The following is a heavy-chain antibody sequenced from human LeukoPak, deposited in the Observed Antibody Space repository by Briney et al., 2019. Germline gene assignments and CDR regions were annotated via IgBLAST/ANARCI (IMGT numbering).Heavy chain of an antibody. J-gene: IGHJ4*02. CDR3: ARASYGVTRSYFDY. CDR2: ISSSSSYI. CDR1: GFTFSSYS. D-gene: IGHD1-26*01. V-gene: IGHV3-21*05. Sequence: PGGSLRLSCAASGFTFSSYSMNWVRQAPGKGLEWVSYISSSSSYIYYADSVKGRFTISRDNAKNSLYLQMNSLRAEDTAVYYCARASYGVTRSYFDYWGQGTLVTVSS.